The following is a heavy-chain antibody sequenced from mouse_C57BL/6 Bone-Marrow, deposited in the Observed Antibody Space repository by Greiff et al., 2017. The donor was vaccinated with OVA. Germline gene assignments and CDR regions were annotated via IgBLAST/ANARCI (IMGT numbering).Heavy chain of an antibody. Sequence: QVQLQQPGAELVRPGSSVKLSCKASGYTFTSYWMDWVKQRPGQGLEWIGNIYPSDSETHYNQKFKDKATLTVDKSSSTAYMQLSSLTSEDSAVSYCASGDYDFDYWGQGTTLTVSS. J-gene: IGHJ2*01. CDR2: IYPSDSET. CDR1: GYTFTSYW. D-gene: IGHD2-4*01. CDR3: ASGDYDFDY. V-gene: IGHV1-61*01.